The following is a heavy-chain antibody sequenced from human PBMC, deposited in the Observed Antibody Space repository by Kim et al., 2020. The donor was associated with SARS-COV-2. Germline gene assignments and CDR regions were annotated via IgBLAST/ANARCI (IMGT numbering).Heavy chain of an antibody. CDR1: GFTFSSYA. CDR2: ISYDGSNK. V-gene: IGHV3-30*04. CDR3: ARDEGYCSGGSCYPAY. D-gene: IGHD2-15*01. J-gene: IGHJ4*02. Sequence: GGSLRLSCAASGFTFSSYAMHWVRQAPGKGLEWVAVISYDGSNKYYADSVKGRFTISRDNSKNTLYLQMNSLRAEDTALYYCARDEGYCSGGSCYPAYWGQGTLVTVSS.